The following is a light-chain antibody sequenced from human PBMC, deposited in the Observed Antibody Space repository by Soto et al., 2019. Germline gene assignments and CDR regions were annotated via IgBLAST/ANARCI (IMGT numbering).Light chain of an antibody. J-gene: IGKJ1*01. CDR1: QSVLSSSNNKNY. V-gene: IGKV4-1*01. CDR3: QQYYSAPWT. Sequence: DIVMTQSPDSLAVSLGERATINCKSSQSVLSSSNNKNYLVWYQQKPGRPPKLLIYWASTRESGVPDRFSGSGSGTDFALTISSLQAEDVAVYYCQQYYSAPWTFCQGTTVEIK. CDR2: WAS.